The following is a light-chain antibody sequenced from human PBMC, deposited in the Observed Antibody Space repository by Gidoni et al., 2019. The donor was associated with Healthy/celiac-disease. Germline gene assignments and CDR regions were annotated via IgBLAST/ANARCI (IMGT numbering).Light chain of an antibody. CDR2: AAS. Sequence: DIQMTQSPSSLSASVGDRVTITCRASQSLSSYLNWYQQKPGKAPKLLIYAASSLQSWVPSRFSCSGSGTDFTLTISSLQPEDFATYYCQQSYSTPRTFGGGTKVEIK. CDR3: QQSYSTPRT. V-gene: IGKV1-39*01. CDR1: QSLSSY. J-gene: IGKJ4*01.